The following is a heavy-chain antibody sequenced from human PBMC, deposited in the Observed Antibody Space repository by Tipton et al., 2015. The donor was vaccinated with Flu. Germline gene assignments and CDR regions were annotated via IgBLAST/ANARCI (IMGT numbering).Heavy chain of an antibody. V-gene: IGHV4-39*07. CDR2: IYYSGST. CDR3: ARGVAVAMYFQH. J-gene: IGHJ1*01. CDR1: GGSISSGSYY. Sequence: TLSLTCIVSGGSISSGSYYWGWIRQPPGKGLEWIGSIYYSGSTYNNPSLRSRVTMSVDRSRNQFSLKLSSVTAADTAVYYCARGVAVAMYFQHWGQGTLVTVSS. D-gene: IGHD6-19*01.